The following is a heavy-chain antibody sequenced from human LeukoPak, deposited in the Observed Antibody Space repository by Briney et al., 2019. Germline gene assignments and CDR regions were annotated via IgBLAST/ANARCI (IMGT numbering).Heavy chain of an antibody. CDR3: ARGRGTIGSNRDFYFYYYMDI. D-gene: IGHD2-21*01. CDR2: IIPIFGTA. Sequence: SVKVSCKASGGTFSSYAISWVRQAPGQGLEWMGGIIPIFGTANYAQKFQGRVTITADESTSTAYMELSSLRSEDMAVYYCARGRGTIGSNRDFYFYYYMDIWGNGTTVTVSS. CDR1: GGTFSSYA. J-gene: IGHJ6*03. V-gene: IGHV1-69*13.